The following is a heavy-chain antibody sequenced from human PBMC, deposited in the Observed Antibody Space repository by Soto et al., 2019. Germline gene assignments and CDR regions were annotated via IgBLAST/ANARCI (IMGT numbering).Heavy chain of an antibody. J-gene: IGHJ4*02. D-gene: IGHD1-26*01. CDR2: IIPIFGTA. Sequence: ASGKFSCKASGATYSSYAISWVRQAPGQGLECLGGIIPIFGTANYAQNFQGRVTITADESTSPAYMELGSRGSEDTAVYYCGSRAGESSRHLDYWGQGPLVIVSS. CDR1: GATYSSYA. V-gene: IGHV1-69*01. CDR3: GSRAGESSRHLDY.